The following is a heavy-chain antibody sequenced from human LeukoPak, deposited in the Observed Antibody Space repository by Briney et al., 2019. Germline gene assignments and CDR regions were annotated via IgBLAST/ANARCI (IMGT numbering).Heavy chain of an antibody. CDR1: NASIISSSYY. J-gene: IGHJ4*02. CDR3: ARQKILDDNYDSSGYYVDQ. D-gene: IGHD3-22*01. Sequence: SETLSLTCSVSNASIISSSYYWGWIRQPPGKGLEWIGSIYYRGRTYYNPSLKIRVTISADTSKNQFSLNLNSVTASDTAVYYCARQKILDDNYDSSGYYVDQWGQGSLVTVSS. CDR2: IYYRGRT. V-gene: IGHV4-39*01.